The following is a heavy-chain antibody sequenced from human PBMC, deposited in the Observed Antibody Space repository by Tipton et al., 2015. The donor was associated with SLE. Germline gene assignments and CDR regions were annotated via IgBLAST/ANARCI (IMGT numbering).Heavy chain of an antibody. CDR1: GFTVSSNY. CDR3: ARGMIGGGDAFDI. V-gene: IGHV3-53*05. CDR2: IYSGGST. J-gene: IGHJ3*02. D-gene: IGHD3-22*01. Sequence: GSLRLSCAASGFTVSSNYMSWVRQAPGKGLEWVSVIYSGGSTYYADSVKGRFTISRDNSKNTLYLQMNSLRAEDTAVYYCARGMIGGGDAFDIWGQGTMVTVSS.